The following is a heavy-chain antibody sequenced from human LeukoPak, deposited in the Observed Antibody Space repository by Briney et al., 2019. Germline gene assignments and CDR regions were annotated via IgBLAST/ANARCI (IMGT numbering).Heavy chain of an antibody. Sequence: ASVKVSCKASGGTFSSYAISWVRQAPGQGLEWMGWINPNSGGTNYAQKFQGRVTMTRDTSISTAYMELSRLRSDDTAVYYCAREGPINNYDYWGQGTLVTVSS. CDR1: GGTFSSYA. J-gene: IGHJ4*02. D-gene: IGHD3-9*01. CDR2: INPNSGGT. CDR3: AREGPINNYDY. V-gene: IGHV1-2*02.